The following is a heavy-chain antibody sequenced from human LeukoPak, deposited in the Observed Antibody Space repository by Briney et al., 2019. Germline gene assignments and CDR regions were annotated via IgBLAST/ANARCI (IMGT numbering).Heavy chain of an antibody. CDR2: VIRDGSFT. D-gene: IGHD5-24*01. Sequence: GGPLRLSGAASESPFRSYWMHWVRQAPERGLEWVSRVIRDGSFTNYADSVKGRFTISRDNAKNTLYLQMSSLRAEDTAVYFCVRDGDDFNFDYWGQGSLVTVSS. J-gene: IGHJ4*02. CDR1: ESPFRSYW. V-gene: IGHV3-74*01. CDR3: VRDGDDFNFDY.